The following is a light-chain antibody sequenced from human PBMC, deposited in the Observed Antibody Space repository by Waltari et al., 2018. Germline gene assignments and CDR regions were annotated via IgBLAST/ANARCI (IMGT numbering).Light chain of an antibody. V-gene: IGKV4-1*01. Sequence: DIVMTQSPDSLAVSLGARATINCQSSQSVLSSSNNKNYLTWYQQKPGQPPKLLIYWASIRESGVPDRFSGSGSGTDFTLTISSLQAEDVAVYYCQQYYSTPPITFGQGTRLEIK. J-gene: IGKJ5*01. CDR2: WAS. CDR3: QQYYSTPPIT. CDR1: QSVLSSSNNKNY.